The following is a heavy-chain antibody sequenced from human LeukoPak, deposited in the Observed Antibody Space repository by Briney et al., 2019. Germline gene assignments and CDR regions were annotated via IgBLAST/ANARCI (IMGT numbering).Heavy chain of an antibody. CDR1: GFTFSSYG. CDR3: EMSGYDYGY. CDR2: ISGSGGST. Sequence: GGSLRLSCAASGFTFSSYGMSWVRQAPGKGLEWVSVISGSGGSTYYADSVKGRFTVSRDNSKNTLYLQMNSLRAEDTAVYYCEMSGYDYGYWGQGTLVTVSS. V-gene: IGHV3-23*01. D-gene: IGHD5-12*01. J-gene: IGHJ4*02.